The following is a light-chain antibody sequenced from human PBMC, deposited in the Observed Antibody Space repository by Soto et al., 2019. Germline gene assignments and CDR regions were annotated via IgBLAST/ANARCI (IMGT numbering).Light chain of an antibody. CDR3: SSYAGSNNSLYV. CDR1: SSDVGGYNY. CDR2: EVS. Sequence: SVLTQPPSASGFPGQSVTISCTGTSSDVGGYNYVSWYQQHPGKAPKLMIYEVSKRPSGVPDRFSGSKSGNTASLTVSGLQAEDEADYYCSSYAGSNNSLYVFGTGTKVTVL. J-gene: IGLJ1*01. V-gene: IGLV2-8*01.